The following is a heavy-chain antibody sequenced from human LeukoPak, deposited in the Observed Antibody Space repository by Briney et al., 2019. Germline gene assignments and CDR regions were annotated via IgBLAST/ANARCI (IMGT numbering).Heavy chain of an antibody. CDR3: ATDIVVVPAAIISDYFDY. Sequence: GGSLRLSCAASGFTFSNYAMSWVRQAPGKGLEWVSAISGSGGSTYYADSVKGRFTISRDNSKNTLYLQMNSLRAEDTAVYYCATDIVVVPAAIISDYFDYWGQGTLVTVSS. CDR2: ISGSGGST. CDR1: GFTFSNYA. J-gene: IGHJ4*02. D-gene: IGHD2-2*01. V-gene: IGHV3-23*01.